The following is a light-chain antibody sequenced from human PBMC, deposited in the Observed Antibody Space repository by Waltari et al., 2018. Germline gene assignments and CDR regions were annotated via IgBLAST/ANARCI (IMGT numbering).Light chain of an antibody. CDR3: QQRTNWQSLS. J-gene: IGKJ4*01. CDR2: DAS. CDR1: ENINIF. V-gene: IGKV3D-11*02. Sequence: EIVLTQSPATLSLSPGERATLSCRASENINIFLAWYQQKPGQHPRLRISDASNRAAGVRGRFSGSGSLTDFTLTISSLEPEDFGVDHCQQRTNWQSLSFGGGTRVEIK.